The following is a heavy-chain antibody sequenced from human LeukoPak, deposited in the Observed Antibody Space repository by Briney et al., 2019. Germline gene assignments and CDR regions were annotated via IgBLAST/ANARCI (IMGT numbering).Heavy chain of an antibody. Sequence: SETLSLTCTVSGGSISSYYWSWIRQPPGKGLEWIGYIYYSGSTNYNPSLKSRVTISVDTSKNQFSLKLSSVTAADTAVYYCARDRPREYCSGGSCYSGKGAFDIWGQGTMVTVSS. CDR2: IYYSGST. CDR1: GGSISSYY. D-gene: IGHD2-15*01. V-gene: IGHV4-59*01. J-gene: IGHJ3*02. CDR3: ARDRPREYCSGGSCYSGKGAFDI.